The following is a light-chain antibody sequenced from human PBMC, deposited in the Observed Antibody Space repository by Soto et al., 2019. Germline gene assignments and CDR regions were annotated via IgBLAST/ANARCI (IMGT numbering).Light chain of an antibody. V-gene: IGKV1-5*03. Sequence: DIQLTQSPSTLSASVGDRVTITCRASQSVSSWLAWYQQKPGKAPQLLIYKASDMESGVPSRFSGSGSGTEFTLTITSLQPDDFATYYCQQYNNFWTFGQGTKVEIK. CDR2: KAS. CDR1: QSVSSW. CDR3: QQYNNFWT. J-gene: IGKJ1*01.